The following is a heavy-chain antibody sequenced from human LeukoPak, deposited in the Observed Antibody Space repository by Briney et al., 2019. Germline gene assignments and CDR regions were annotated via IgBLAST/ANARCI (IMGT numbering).Heavy chain of an antibody. V-gene: IGHV1-8*01. J-gene: IGHJ4*02. CDR3: ARGRSGLAAAGTYDY. CDR1: GYSFTSSD. CDR2: INPKSGRT. D-gene: IGHD6-13*01. Sequence: ASVKVSCKASGYSFTSSDINWVRQATGQGPEWMGWINPKSGRTGYAKKFQARVSMTTNTSISTAYMEVNSLTFEDTAVYYCARGRSGLAAAGTYDYWGQGTLITVSS.